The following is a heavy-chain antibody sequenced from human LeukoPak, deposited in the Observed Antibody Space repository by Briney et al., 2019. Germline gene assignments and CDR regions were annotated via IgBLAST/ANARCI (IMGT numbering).Heavy chain of an antibody. CDR3: ASGDGSYYAFDI. CDR2: ISGDGGST. J-gene: IGHJ3*02. CDR1: GFTFDDYA. D-gene: IGHD1-26*01. Sequence: GGSLRLSCAASGFTFDDYAMHWVRQAPGKGLEWVSLISGDGGSTYYADSVKGRFTISRDNSKNSLYLQMNSLRAEDTAVYYCASGDGSYYAFDIWGQGTMVTVSS. V-gene: IGHV3-43*02.